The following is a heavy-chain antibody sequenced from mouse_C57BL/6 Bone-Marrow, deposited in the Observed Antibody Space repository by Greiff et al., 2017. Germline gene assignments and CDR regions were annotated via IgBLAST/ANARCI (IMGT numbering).Heavy chain of an antibody. CDR3: ARSTYYCGSSLMYY. CDR2: LYPRSGNT. Sequence: QVQLKQSGAELARPGASVKLSCKASGYTFTSYGISWVKQRPGQGLEWIGELYPRSGNTNYNEKFKGKATLTAAKSTSTAYMELRSLTSEDSAVYFCARSTYYCGSSLMYYWGQGTSVTVSS. V-gene: IGHV1-81*01. D-gene: IGHD1-1*01. J-gene: IGHJ4*01. CDR1: GYTFTSYG.